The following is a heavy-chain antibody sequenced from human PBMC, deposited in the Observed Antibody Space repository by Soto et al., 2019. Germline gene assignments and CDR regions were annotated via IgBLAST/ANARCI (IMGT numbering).Heavy chain of an antibody. J-gene: IGHJ4*02. CDR3: ARRKAGIGVDF. D-gene: IGHD1-1*01. CDR1: GASISKNNDY. Sequence: KPSETLSLTCTVSGASISKNNDYWGWFRQPPGKGLDSIGIINYSGSAYYNPSLNSRVTISVDTSNNHFSLRLASVTAADTAVYYCARRKAGIGVDFWGPGTLVTVSS. V-gene: IGHV4-39*02. CDR2: INYSGSA.